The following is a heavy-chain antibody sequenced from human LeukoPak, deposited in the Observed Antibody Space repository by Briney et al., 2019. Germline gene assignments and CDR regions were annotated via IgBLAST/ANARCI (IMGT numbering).Heavy chain of an antibody. CDR1: GFTFRDYF. V-gene: IGHV3-23*01. CDR3: AKDGGAGGSYFRAFDY. Sequence: GGSLRLSCAASGFTFRDYFMAWVRQAPGKGLEWLSSIRNTGTNTYYADSVKGRFIISRDNSKNTLHLEMSSLGAEDTAVYYCAKDGGAGGSYFRAFDYWGQGALVTVSS. CDR2: IRNTGTNT. D-gene: IGHD3-16*01. J-gene: IGHJ4*02.